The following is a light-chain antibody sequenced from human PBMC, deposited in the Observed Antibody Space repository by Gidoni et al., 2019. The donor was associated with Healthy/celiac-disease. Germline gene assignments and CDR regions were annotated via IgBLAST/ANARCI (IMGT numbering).Light chain of an antibody. CDR2: DAS. CDR1: QDISNY. J-gene: IGKJ4*01. CDR3: QQYETT. V-gene: IGKV1-33*01. Sequence: DIQMTQSPSSLSASVGDRVTITCQASQDISNYLNWYQQKPGKVPKLLIYDASNLETGGPSRFSGSGSGTDFTFTISSLQPEDIATYYCQQYETTFXGXTKVEIK.